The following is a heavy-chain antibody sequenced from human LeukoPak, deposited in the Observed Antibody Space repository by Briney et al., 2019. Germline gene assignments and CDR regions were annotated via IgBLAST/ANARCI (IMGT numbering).Heavy chain of an antibody. CDR1: GYTFTSYG. CDR3: ARGKMVRGAGDWFDP. D-gene: IGHD3-10*01. J-gene: IGHJ5*02. V-gene: IGHV1-18*01. CDR2: ISAYNGNT. Sequence: ASVKVSCKASGYTFTSYGISWVRQAPGQGLEWMGWISAYNGNTNCAQKLQGRVTMTTDTSTSTAYMELRSLRSDDTAVYYCARGKMVRGAGDWFDPWGQGTLVTVSS.